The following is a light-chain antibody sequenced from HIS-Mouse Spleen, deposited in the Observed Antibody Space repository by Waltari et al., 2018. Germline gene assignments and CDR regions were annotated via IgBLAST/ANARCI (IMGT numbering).Light chain of an antibody. Sequence: AIQLTQSPSSLPASVGDRVTITCRASQGISSALAWYQQKPGKAPKLLIYDASSLESGVPSRFSGSGSGTDFTLTISSLQPEDFATYYCQQFNSYPPLTFGGGTKVEIK. CDR3: QQFNSYPPLT. V-gene: IGKV1-13*02. J-gene: IGKJ4*01. CDR2: DAS. CDR1: QGISSA.